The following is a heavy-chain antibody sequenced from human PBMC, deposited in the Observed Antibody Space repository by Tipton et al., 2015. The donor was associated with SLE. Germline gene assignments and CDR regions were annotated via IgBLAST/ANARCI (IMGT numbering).Heavy chain of an antibody. Sequence: TLSLTCTVSGGSISSYYWSWIRQPPGKGLEWIGYIYYSGSTNYNPPLKSRVTISVDTSKNQFSLKLSSVTAADTAVYYCARDPGNDQDYWYFDLWGRGTLVTVSS. J-gene: IGHJ2*01. D-gene: IGHD3-10*01. V-gene: IGHV4-59*01. CDR3: ARDPGNDQDYWYFDL. CDR1: GGSISSYY. CDR2: IYYSGST.